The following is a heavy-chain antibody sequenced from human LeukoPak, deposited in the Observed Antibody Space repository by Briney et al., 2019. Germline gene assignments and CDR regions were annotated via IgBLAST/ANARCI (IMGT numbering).Heavy chain of an antibody. D-gene: IGHD6-13*01. CDR2: ISRVISTV. Sequence: GGSLRLSCAASGFTFSSYAMSWVRQAPGKGLEWVSFISRVISTVYYADSVKGRFTISRDSAKNSMYLQMNSLRVEDTAVYYCARGSSWLDYWGQGILVTVSS. J-gene: IGHJ4*02. CDR1: GFTFSSYA. CDR3: ARGSSWLDY. V-gene: IGHV3-48*01.